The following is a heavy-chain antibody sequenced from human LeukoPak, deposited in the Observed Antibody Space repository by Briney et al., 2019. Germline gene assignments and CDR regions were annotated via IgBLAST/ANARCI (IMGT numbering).Heavy chain of an antibody. Sequence: GGSLRLSCAVSGFTFSNYWMAWVRQAPGKGLEWVANIKQDGSAKYYVDSVKGRFSIARDNAENSLFLQMNGLRAEDTAVYYCARQSGTYSYGMDVWGQGTTVTVFS. J-gene: IGHJ6*02. CDR1: GFTFSNYW. CDR2: IKQDGSAK. V-gene: IGHV3-7*01. D-gene: IGHD1-26*01. CDR3: ARQSGTYSYGMDV.